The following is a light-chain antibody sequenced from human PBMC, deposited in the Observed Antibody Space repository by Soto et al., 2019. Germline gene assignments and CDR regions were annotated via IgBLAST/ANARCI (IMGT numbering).Light chain of an antibody. CDR1: QTVSSSY. CDR2: GAS. Sequence: EIVLTQSPGTLSLSPGERANLSCRASQTVSSSYLAWYQQKPGQAPRLLIYGASSRATGIPDRFSGSGSGTDFTLTISRLEPEDFAVYYCQQYGSSPYTFGQGTQLEVK. J-gene: IGKJ2*01. V-gene: IGKV3-20*01. CDR3: QQYGSSPYT.